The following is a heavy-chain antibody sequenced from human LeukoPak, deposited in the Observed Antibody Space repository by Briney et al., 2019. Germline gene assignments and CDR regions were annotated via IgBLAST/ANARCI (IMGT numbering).Heavy chain of an antibody. CDR1: GGSISSGDYY. D-gene: IGHD6-19*01. J-gene: IGHJ1*01. CDR3: ASTARSIAVAGKPNREYFQH. V-gene: IGHV4-30-4*01. Sequence: ASQTLSLTCTVSGGSISSGDYYWSWLRQPPGKGLEWIGYIYYSGSTYYNPSLKSRVTISVDTSKNQFSLKLSSVTAADTAVYYCASTARSIAVAGKPNREYFQHWGQGTLVTVSS. CDR2: IYYSGST.